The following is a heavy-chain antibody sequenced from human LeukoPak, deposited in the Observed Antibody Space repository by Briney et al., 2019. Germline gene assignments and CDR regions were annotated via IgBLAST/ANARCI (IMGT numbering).Heavy chain of an antibody. Sequence: PSETLSLTCTVSGGSISSSTYCWGWIRQPPGEGLEWIASVYSTGNTFYNPSLKSGVTISVDTSKDQFSLGLSAVTAADTAVYYCARDLNRRGEFDYWGQGTPVIVSS. CDR3: ARDLNRRGEFDY. D-gene: IGHD3-10*01. CDR2: VYSTGNT. CDR1: GGSISSSTYC. J-gene: IGHJ4*02. V-gene: IGHV4-39*07.